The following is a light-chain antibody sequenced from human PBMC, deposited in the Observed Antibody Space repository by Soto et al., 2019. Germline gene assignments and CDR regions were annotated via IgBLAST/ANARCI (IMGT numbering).Light chain of an antibody. Sequence: LVLTQSPGTLSLSPGDRVTLSCRASQSVNTKLAWYQQKPGQAPTLLMSGASNRDSGVPVRVSGSGSGTDVTLTTSRLEPEDFALYYCQQYGGSPITFGLGTRLEIK. V-gene: IGKV3-20*01. CDR2: GAS. CDR3: QQYGGSPIT. J-gene: IGKJ5*01. CDR1: QSVNTK.